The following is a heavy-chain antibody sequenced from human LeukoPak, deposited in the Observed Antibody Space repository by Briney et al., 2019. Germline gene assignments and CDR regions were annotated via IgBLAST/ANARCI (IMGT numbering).Heavy chain of an antibody. CDR1: GFTFSAFT. J-gene: IGHJ4*02. V-gene: IGHV3-48*01. D-gene: IGHD5-12*01. CDR2: ISDSGAM. CDR3: ARDGGYSGYDADC. Sequence: PGGSLRLSGAAPGFTFSAFTMKWFGKAPGRGLGGVSYISDSGAMYYADSVRGRFTISRENAQNSLFLQMNSLRAEDTAVYYCARDGGYSGYDADCWGQGTLVTVSS.